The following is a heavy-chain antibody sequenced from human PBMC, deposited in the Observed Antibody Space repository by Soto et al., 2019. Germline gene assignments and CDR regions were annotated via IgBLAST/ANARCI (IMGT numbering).Heavy chain of an antibody. CDR1: GGTFGSYA. CDR3: ARGPLGYCSGGSCYFLYY. J-gene: IGHJ4*02. D-gene: IGHD2-15*01. V-gene: IGHV1-69*13. CDR2: IIPIFGTA. Sequence: GASVKVSCKASGGTFGSYAISWVRQAPGQGLEWMGGIIPIFGTANYAQKFQGRVTITADESTSTAYMELSSLRSEDTAVYYCARGPLGYCSGGSCYFLYYWGQGTLVTVSS.